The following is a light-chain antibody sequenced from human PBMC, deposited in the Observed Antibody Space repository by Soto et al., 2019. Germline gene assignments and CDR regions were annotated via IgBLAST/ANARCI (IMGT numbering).Light chain of an antibody. CDR1: ENVGTN. Sequence: IVMTQSPATLSVSPGEGVTLSCRASENVGTNLAWYQQKPGQAPRLLIYGSSTRATGIPATFSGSGFGTEFTLTISSLQSEESAVYYCQQYNNWGLSFGGGTKV. CDR2: GSS. V-gene: IGKV3D-15*01. CDR3: QQYNNWGLS. J-gene: IGKJ4*01.